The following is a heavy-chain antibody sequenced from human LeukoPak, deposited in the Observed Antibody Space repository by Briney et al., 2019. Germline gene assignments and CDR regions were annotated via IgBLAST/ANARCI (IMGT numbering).Heavy chain of an antibody. Sequence: SETLSLTCTVSVGSICNYYWSWIRKPPGKALEWIGYIYYTGTTKYNPSLKSRATISLDTSKNQFSLKLTSVTAADTALFFCARGYDIDVWGQGTTVTVSS. CDR1: VGSICNYY. CDR3: ARGYDIDV. J-gene: IGHJ6*02. CDR2: IYYTGTT. V-gene: IGHV4-59*01.